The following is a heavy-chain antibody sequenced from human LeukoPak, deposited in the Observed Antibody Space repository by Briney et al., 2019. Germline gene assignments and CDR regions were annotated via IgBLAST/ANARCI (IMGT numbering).Heavy chain of an antibody. CDR1: GYTFTSYD. V-gene: IGHV1-8*01. CDR2: MNPNSGNT. Sequence: ASVNVSCKASGYTFTSYDINWVRQATGQGLEWMGWMNPNSGNTGYAQKFQGRVTMTRNTSISTAYMELSSLRSEDTAVYYCARAPEGGNYDILTGYYISVSWFDPWGQGTLVTVSS. D-gene: IGHD3-9*01. CDR3: ARAPEGGNYDILTGYYISVSWFDP. J-gene: IGHJ5*02.